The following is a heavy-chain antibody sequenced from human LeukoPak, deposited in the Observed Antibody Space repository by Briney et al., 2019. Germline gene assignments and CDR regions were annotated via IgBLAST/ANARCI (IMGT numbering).Heavy chain of an antibody. D-gene: IGHD4-17*01. V-gene: IGHV3-74*01. CDR1: GFTFSSYW. Sequence: GGSLRLSCAASGFTFSSYWMRWVRQAPGKGLVWVSRINSDGSSTSYADSVKGRFTISRDNAKNTLYLQMNSLRAEDTALYYCARGGYGDYGDYWGQGTLVTVSS. J-gene: IGHJ4*02. CDR3: ARGGYGDYGDY. CDR2: INSDGSST.